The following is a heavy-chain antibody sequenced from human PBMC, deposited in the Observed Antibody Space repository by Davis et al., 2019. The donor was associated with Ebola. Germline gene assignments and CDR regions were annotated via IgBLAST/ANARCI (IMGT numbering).Heavy chain of an antibody. CDR3: ARGNYDFWSGYSHRYYYGMDV. CDR2: IIPIFGTA. J-gene: IGHJ6*02. D-gene: IGHD3-3*01. Sequence: LVKVSCKASGGTFSSYAISWVRQAPGQGLEWMGGIIPIFGTANYAQKFQGRVTITADESTSTAYMELSSLRSEDTAVYYCARGNYDFWSGYSHRYYYGMDVWGQGTTVTVSS. CDR1: GGTFSSYA. V-gene: IGHV1-69*13.